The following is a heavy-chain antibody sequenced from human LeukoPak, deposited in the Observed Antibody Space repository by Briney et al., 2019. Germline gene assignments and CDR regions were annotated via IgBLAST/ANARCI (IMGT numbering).Heavy chain of an antibody. D-gene: IGHD2-8*01. V-gene: IGHV3-11*01. Sequence: PGGSLRLSCAASGFTFSDYYMSWIRQAQGKGLEWVSYISSGGSMTDYADSVKGRFTISRDNAKNSLYLQMNSLRAEDTAVYYCAREGYGVPFDFWGQGTPVTVSS. CDR3: AREGYGVPFDF. CDR2: ISSGGSMT. J-gene: IGHJ4*02. CDR1: GFTFSDYY.